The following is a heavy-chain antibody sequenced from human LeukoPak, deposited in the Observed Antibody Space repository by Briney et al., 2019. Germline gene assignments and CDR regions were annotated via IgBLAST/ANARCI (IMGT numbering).Heavy chain of an antibody. Sequence: GGSLRLSCAASGFIFSNYGLVWVRQAPGKGLEWVAFIRYDGSNTYYADSVKGRFTISRDNSKNTLSLQMNSLRAEDTAVYYCARGLSSGTHDAFDIWGQGTMVTVSS. D-gene: IGHD6-19*01. J-gene: IGHJ3*02. CDR1: GFIFSNYG. V-gene: IGHV3-30*02. CDR2: IRYDGSNT. CDR3: ARGLSSGTHDAFDI.